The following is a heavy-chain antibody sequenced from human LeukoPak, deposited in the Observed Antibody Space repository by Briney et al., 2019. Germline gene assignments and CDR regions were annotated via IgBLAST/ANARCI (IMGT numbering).Heavy chain of an antibody. D-gene: IGHD2-2*01. CDR2: IHYSETT. J-gene: IGHJ4*02. V-gene: IGHV4-39*02. Sequence: PSETLSLTCTVSGGSISSSNYYWGWIRQPPGKGLEWIASIHYSETTYYNPSLKSRVTISVDTSKNHFSLKLSSVTAADTAVYYCARGPTYQPIDFWGQGTLVTVSS. CDR3: ARGPTYQPIDF. CDR1: GGSISSSNYY.